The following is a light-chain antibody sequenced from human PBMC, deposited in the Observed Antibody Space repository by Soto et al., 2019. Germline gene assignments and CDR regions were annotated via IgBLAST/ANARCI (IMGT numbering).Light chain of an antibody. CDR3: QQYNSYPWT. Sequence: DVQMTQSPSSLSASVGDRVTITCQASQDITNYLNWYQQKPGKAPRLLLYDASSLETGVPSRFSGNGSGTDFTFTISSLQPEDIATYYCQQYNSYPWTFGQGTKVDIK. CDR1: QDITNY. V-gene: IGKV1-33*01. CDR2: DAS. J-gene: IGKJ1*01.